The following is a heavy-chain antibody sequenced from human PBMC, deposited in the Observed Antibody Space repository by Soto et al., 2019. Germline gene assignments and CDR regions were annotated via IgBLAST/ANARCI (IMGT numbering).Heavy chain of an antibody. D-gene: IGHD1-7*01. CDR2: ISYSGST. CDR1: GGSMSSYY. J-gene: IGHJ5*02. Sequence: SETLSLTCTVSGGSMSSYYWTWLRQSPGRGLEWIGYISYSGSTYYNPSLKSRVTVSVDTSRNQFFLTLRSVTAADSAVYHCGRESGETWDYEASWGQGTPVTVSS. CDR3: GRESGETWDYEAS. V-gene: IGHV4-59*12.